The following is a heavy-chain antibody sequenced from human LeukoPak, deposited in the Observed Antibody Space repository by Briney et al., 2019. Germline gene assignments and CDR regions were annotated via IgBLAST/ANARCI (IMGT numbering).Heavy chain of an antibody. CDR1: GFTVRNNY. V-gene: IGHV3-66*01. D-gene: IGHD3-10*01. J-gene: IGHJ4*02. Sequence: QPVGSLRLSCAASGFTVRNNYMSWVRQAPGKGLEWVSVIYSGGSTYYADSVKGRFTISRDNSKNTLYLQMNSLRAEDTAVYFCATGERIVRGDGVDYWGQGTLVTVSS. CDR3: ATGERIVRGDGVDY. CDR2: IYSGGST.